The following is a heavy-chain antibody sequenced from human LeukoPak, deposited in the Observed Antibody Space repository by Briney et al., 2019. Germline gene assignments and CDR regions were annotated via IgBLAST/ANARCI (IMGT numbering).Heavy chain of an antibody. J-gene: IGHJ6*03. CDR2: IIPTFGTA. CDR3: ASWYSGYDSPRGSYYYYYYMDV. Sequence: GASVKVSCKASGGTFSSYAISWVRQAPGQGLEWMGGIIPTFGTANYAQKFQGRVTITADESTSTAYMELSSLRSEDTAVYYCASWYSGYDSPRGSYYYYYYMDVWGKGTTVTISS. CDR1: GGTFSSYA. V-gene: IGHV1-69*13. D-gene: IGHD5-12*01.